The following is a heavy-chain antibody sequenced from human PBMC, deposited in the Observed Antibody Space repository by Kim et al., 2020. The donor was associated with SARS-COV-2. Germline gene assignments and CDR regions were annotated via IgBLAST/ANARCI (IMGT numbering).Heavy chain of an antibody. J-gene: IGHJ6*02. Sequence: GVSLRLSCAASGFTFSSYGMHWVRQAPGKGLEWVAVISYDGSNKYYADSVKGRFTISRDNSKNTLYLQMNSLRAEDTAVYYCAKDIGYCSGGSCQGYYYYYGMDVWGQGTTVTVSS. D-gene: IGHD2-15*01. CDR2: ISYDGSNK. CDR1: GFTFSSYG. CDR3: AKDIGYCSGGSCQGYYYYYGMDV. V-gene: IGHV3-30*18.